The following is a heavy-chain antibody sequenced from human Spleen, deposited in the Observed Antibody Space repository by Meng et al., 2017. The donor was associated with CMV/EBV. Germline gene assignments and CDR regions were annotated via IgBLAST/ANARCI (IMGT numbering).Heavy chain of an antibody. Sequence: GESLKISCAASGFTFSSYGMHWVRQAPGKGLEWVAVIWYDGSNKYYADSVKGRFTISRDNSKNTLYLQMNSLRAEDTAVYYCARESSSSFVLDVWGQGTTVTVSS. V-gene: IGHV3-33*01. J-gene: IGHJ6*02. CDR2: IWYDGSNK. CDR1: GFTFSSYG. D-gene: IGHD6-6*01. CDR3: ARESSSSFVLDV.